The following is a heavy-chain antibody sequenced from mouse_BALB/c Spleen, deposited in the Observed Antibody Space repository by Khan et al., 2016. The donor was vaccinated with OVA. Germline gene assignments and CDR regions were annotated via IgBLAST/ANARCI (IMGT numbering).Heavy chain of an antibody. CDR2: ISYSGNT. CDR1: GHSITSDYA. V-gene: IGHV3-2*02. D-gene: IGHD1-1*01. Sequence: VQLKQSGPGLVKPSQSLSLTCTVTGHSITSDYAWNWIRQFPGNKLEWMGYISYSGNTKYNPSLKSRISITRDTSKNQFFLQLNSVTIEDTATYYCARVYGGDFDYWGQGTTLTVSS. J-gene: IGHJ2*01. CDR3: ARVYGGDFDY.